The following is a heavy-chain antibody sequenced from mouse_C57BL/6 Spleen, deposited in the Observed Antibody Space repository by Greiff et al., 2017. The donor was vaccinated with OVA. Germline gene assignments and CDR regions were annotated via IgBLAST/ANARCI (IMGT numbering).Heavy chain of an antibody. V-gene: IGHV1-82*01. D-gene: IGHD3-3*01. CDR3: ARSPGRDQGYFDV. CDR2: IYPGDGDT. Sequence: VQLQQSGPELVKPGASVKISCKASGYAFSSSWMNWVKQRPGKGLEWIGRIYPGDGDTNYNGKFKGKATLTADKSSSTAYMQLSSLTSEDSAVYFCARSPGRDQGYFDVWGTGTTVTVSS. CDR1: GYAFSSSW. J-gene: IGHJ1*03.